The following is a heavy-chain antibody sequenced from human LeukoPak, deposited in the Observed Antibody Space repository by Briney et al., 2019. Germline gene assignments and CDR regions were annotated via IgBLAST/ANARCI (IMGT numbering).Heavy chain of an antibody. Sequence: SGKVSCKASGRTFSSYAISWVRQAPGQGLEWMGRIIPIFGTANYAQKFQGRVTITTDESTSTAYMELSSLRSEDTAVYYCATGRGYSYVNWVQGTLVTVSS. CDR2: IIPIFGTA. D-gene: IGHD5-18*01. CDR3: ATGRGYSYVN. CDR1: GRTFSSYA. J-gene: IGHJ4*02. V-gene: IGHV1-69*05.